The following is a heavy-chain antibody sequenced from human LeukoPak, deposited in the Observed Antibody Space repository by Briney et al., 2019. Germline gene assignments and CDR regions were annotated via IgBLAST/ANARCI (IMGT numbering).Heavy chain of an antibody. Sequence: PGGSLRLSCAASGFTFSRYSMNWVRQAPGKGLEWVSSISSSSSYIYYADSVKGRFTISRDNAKNSLYLQMNSLRAEDTAVYYCARGDSSSWYGEYNWFDPWGQGTLVTVSS. D-gene: IGHD6-13*01. V-gene: IGHV3-21*01. J-gene: IGHJ5*02. CDR3: ARGDSSSWYGEYNWFDP. CDR2: ISSSSSYI. CDR1: GFTFSRYS.